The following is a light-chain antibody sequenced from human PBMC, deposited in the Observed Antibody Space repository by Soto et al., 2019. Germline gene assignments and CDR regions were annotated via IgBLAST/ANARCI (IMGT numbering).Light chain of an antibody. CDR2: GNN. V-gene: IGLV1-40*01. CDR1: SSNIGAGYD. Sequence: QSVLTQPPSVSGAPGQRVTIPCTGSSSNIGAGYDVHWYQQLPGTAPKLLIYGNNNRPSGVPDRFSGSKSGTSASLAITGLQAEDEADYYCQSYDSSLSVWVFGGGTKVTVL. CDR3: QSYDSSLSVWV. J-gene: IGLJ3*02.